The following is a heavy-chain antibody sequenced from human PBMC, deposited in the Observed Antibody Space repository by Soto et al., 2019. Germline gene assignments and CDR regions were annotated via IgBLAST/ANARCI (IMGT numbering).Heavy chain of an antibody. V-gene: IGHV3-49*03. CDR3: TRQHIYCSGGSCYRLYDY. J-gene: IGHJ4*02. D-gene: IGHD2-15*01. CDR2: IRSKAYGGTT. CDR1: GFTFGDYA. Sequence: GGSLRLSCTASGFTFGDYAMSWFRQAPGKGLEWVGFIRSKAYGGTTEYAASVKGRFTISRDDSKSIAYLQMNSLKTEDTAVYYCTRQHIYCSGGSCYRLYDYWGQGTLVTVSS.